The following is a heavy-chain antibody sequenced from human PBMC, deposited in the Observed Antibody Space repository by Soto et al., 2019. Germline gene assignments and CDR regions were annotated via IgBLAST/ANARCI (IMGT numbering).Heavy chain of an antibody. CDR1: GLTVSNNY. V-gene: IGHV3-53*01. J-gene: IGHJ6*02. D-gene: IGHD3-10*01. CDR3: ARVNYYGSGTFYKPDYYYGMDV. CDR2: IYSGGST. Sequence: LRLSCAASGLTVSNNYMAWVRQAPGKGLEWVSIIYSGGSTYHADSVQGRFTLSRDTSKNTLFLQMNSLRVEDTAVYYCARVNYYGSGTFYKPDYYYGMDVWGQGTTVTVSS.